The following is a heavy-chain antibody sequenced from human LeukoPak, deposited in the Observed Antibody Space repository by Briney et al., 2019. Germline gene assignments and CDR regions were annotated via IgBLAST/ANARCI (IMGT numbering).Heavy chain of an antibody. D-gene: IGHD6-13*01. CDR2: ILDSGGST. CDR1: GFTFSVYD. J-gene: IGHJ4*02. CDR3: ARIKRENIAAAGTVDY. V-gene: IGHV3-23*01. Sequence: GGSLRLSCAASGFTFSVYDMNWVRQAPGKGLEWVSCILDSGGSTYYADSVKGRFTISRDNSKNTLYLQMNSLRAEDTAVYYCARIKRENIAAAGTVDYWGQGTLVTVSS.